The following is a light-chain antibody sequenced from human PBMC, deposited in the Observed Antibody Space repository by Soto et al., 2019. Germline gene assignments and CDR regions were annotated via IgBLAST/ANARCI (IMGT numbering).Light chain of an antibody. CDR2: DDT. J-gene: IGLJ3*02. CDR3: GTWDSSLSAWV. V-gene: IGLV3-21*02. CDR1: NLGTKS. Sequence: SYELTQPPSVSVAPGQTASITCGGDNLGTKSVHWYQQNPGQAPVLVVYDDTERPAGIPDRFSGSKSGTSATLGITGLQTGDEADYYCGTWDSSLSAWVFGGGTKLTVL.